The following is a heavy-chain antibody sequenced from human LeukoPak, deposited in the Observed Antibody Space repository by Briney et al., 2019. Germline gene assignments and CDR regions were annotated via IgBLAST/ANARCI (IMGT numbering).Heavy chain of an antibody. J-gene: IGHJ3*02. D-gene: IGHD5-18*01. V-gene: IGHV3-21*01. Sequence: PGGSLRLSCAASGFTFSSYSMNWVRQAPGKGLEWVSSISSSSSYIYYADSVKGRFTISRDNAKNSLYLQMNSLRAEDTAVYYCARGRSQGGTAMVTLSDAFDIWGQGTMVTVSS. CDR3: ARGRSQGGTAMVTLSDAFDI. CDR1: GFTFSSYS. CDR2: ISSSSSYI.